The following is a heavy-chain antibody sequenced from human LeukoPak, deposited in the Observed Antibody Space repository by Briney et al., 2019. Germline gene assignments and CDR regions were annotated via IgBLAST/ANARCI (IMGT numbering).Heavy chain of an antibody. Sequence: GGSLRLSCAASGFTFSSYIMNWVRQAPGKGLEWVSSISSSSSYIYYADSVKGRFTISRHNAKNSLYLQMNSLRAEDTAVYYCARDRGHNWFDPWGQGTLVTVSS. CDR2: ISSSSSYI. CDR3: ARDRGHNWFDP. J-gene: IGHJ5*02. V-gene: IGHV3-21*01. CDR1: GFTFSSYI.